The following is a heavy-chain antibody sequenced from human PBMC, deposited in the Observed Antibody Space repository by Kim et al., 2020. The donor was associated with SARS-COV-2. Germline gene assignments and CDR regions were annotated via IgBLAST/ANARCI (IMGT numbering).Heavy chain of an antibody. V-gene: IGHV3-30*18. D-gene: IGHD1-26*01. CDR1: GFTFSSYG. J-gene: IGHJ4*02. CDR2: ISYDGSNK. CDR3: AKDRSGSYYEPLIFDY. Sequence: GGSLRLSCAASGFTFSSYGMHWVRQAPGKGLEWVAVISYDGSNKYYADSVKGRFTISRDNSKNTLYLQMNSLRAEDTAVYYCAKDRSGSYYEPLIFDYWGQGTLVTVSS.